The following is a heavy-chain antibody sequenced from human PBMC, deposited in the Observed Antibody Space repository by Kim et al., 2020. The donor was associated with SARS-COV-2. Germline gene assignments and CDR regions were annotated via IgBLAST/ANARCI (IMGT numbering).Heavy chain of an antibody. V-gene: IGHV1-69*04. CDR1: GGTFSSYA. CDR2: IIPILGIA. Sequence: SVKVSCKASGGTFSSYAISWVRQAPGQGLEWMGRIIPILGIANYAQKFQGRVTITADKSTSTAYMELSSLRSEDTAVYYCARVGFGESKGYWFDPWGQGTLVTVSS. D-gene: IGHD3-10*01. CDR3: ARVGFGESKGYWFDP. J-gene: IGHJ5*02.